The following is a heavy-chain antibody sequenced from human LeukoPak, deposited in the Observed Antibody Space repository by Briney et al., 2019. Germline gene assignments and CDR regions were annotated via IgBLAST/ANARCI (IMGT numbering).Heavy chain of an antibody. D-gene: IGHD2-2*01. CDR2: IYTSGST. J-gene: IGHJ6*03. CDR3: ARDTPSHCSSTSCYLYYYYYMDV. CDR1: GGSISSYY. Sequence: PSETLSLTCTVSGGSISSYYWSWIRQPAGKGLEWIGRIYTSGSTNYNPSLKSRVTMSVDTSKNQFSLKLSSVTAADTAVYYCARDTPSHCSSTSCYLYYYYYMDVWGKGTTVTVSS. V-gene: IGHV4-4*07.